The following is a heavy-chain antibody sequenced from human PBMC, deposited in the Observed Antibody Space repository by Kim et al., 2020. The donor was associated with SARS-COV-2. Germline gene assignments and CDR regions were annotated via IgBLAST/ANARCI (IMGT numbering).Heavy chain of an antibody. Sequence: GGSLRLSCAASGFSFSSSWMNWVRRPPGKRLEWVANINPDGSMTHYVDSVKGRVASSRDNAKYSLFLQMNSLRADDTAVYYCTTGGALWGQGTVVIVSS. CDR1: GFSFSSSW. CDR2: INPDGSMT. V-gene: IGHV3-7*01. J-gene: IGHJ1*01. CDR3: TTGGAL.